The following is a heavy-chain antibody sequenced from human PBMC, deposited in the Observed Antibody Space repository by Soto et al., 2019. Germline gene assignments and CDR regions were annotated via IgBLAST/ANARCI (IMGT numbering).Heavy chain of an antibody. CDR3: ARGDCSGGSCYPNWFDP. D-gene: IGHD2-15*01. CDR2: IYPGDSDT. V-gene: IGHV5-51*01. CDR1: GYSFTSYW. J-gene: IGHJ5*02. Sequence: PGESLKISCKGSGYSFTSYWIGWVRQMPGKGLEWMGIIYPGDSDTRYSPSFQGQVTISADKSISTAYLQWSSLKASDTAMYYCARGDCSGGSCYPNWFDPWGQGTLVTVSS.